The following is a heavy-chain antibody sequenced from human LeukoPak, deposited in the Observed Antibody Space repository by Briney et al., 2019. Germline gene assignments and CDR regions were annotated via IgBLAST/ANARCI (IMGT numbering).Heavy chain of an antibody. CDR3: ARLGVGASYYFDY. CDR2: ISSSSSYI. CDR1: GFTFSSYS. Sequence: SGGSLRLSCAASGFTFSSYSMNWVRQAPGKGLEWVSSISSSSSYIYYADSVKGRFTISRDNAKNSLYLQMNSLRAEDTAVYYCARLGVGASYYFDYWGQGTLVTVSS. D-gene: IGHD3-16*01. J-gene: IGHJ4*02. V-gene: IGHV3-21*01.